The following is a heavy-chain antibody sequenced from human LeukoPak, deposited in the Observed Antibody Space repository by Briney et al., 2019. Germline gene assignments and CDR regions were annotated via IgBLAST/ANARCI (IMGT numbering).Heavy chain of an antibody. Sequence: ASVKVSCKASGYTFTGYYMHWVRQAPGQGREWMGWIKPNSGGTNYAQKFQGWVTMTRDTSISTAYMELSRLRSDDTAVYYCARATGWHEDWFDPWGQGTLVTVSS. CDR2: IKPNSGGT. V-gene: IGHV1-2*04. CDR3: ARATGWHEDWFDP. CDR1: GYTFTGYY. D-gene: IGHD1-1*01. J-gene: IGHJ5*02.